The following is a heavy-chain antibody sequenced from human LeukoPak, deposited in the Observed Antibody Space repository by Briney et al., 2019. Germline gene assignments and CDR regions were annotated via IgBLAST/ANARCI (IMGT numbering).Heavy chain of an antibody. J-gene: IGHJ6*03. Sequence: GGSLRLSCATSGFNFNNYGIHWVRQAPGKGLEWVAFIRYDGTNKYYADSVKGRFAISSDNSKNTLYLQMNSLRAEDTAMYYCAKDAVSAVTTPYYYYYMDVWGKGTTVTVSS. CDR2: IRYDGTNK. CDR3: AKDAVSAVTTPYYYYYMDV. V-gene: IGHV3-30*02. CDR1: GFNFNNYG. D-gene: IGHD4-11*01.